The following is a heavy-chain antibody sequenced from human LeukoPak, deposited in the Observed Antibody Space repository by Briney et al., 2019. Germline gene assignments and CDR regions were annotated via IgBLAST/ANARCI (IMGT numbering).Heavy chain of an antibody. V-gene: IGHV3-66*01. CDR2: IYSDGST. CDR3: ARESGWISDY. CDR1: GFIVSSSY. Sequence: GGSLTLSCAASGFIVSSSYMSWVRQAPGEGLEWVSVIYSDGSTFYAASVKGRFTISRANSKNTLYLQMNTLRAEDTAVYYCARESGWISDYWGQGTLVTVSS. J-gene: IGHJ4*02. D-gene: IGHD5-12*01.